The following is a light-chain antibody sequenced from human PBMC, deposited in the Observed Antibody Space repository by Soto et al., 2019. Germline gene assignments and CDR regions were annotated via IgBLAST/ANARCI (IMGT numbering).Light chain of an antibody. J-gene: IGKJ4*01. CDR1: QTINNY. Sequence: DIQMTQSPSTLSASAGDRVTITCRASQTINNYLNWYQQKPGKAPKCLIYGASSLQSGVSSRFSGRGSGTDYTLNISSLQPEDFDTYYCQQSYDSPPTFGGGTKVDIK. CDR3: QQSYDSPPT. CDR2: GAS. V-gene: IGKV1-39*01.